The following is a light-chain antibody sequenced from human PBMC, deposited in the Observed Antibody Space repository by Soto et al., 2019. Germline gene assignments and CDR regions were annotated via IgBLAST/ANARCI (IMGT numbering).Light chain of an antibody. CDR3: QQYYGTPYT. Sequence: DIVMTQSPDSLAVSLGERATINCKSSQSVFYTSNNRNYLAWYQQKPGQPPKLLLYRASIRESGVPDRFSGRGSGPDFTLTISSLQAEDVAVYYCQQYYGTPYTFGQGTKVEIK. CDR2: RAS. V-gene: IGKV4-1*01. CDR1: QSVFYTSNNRNY. J-gene: IGKJ2*01.